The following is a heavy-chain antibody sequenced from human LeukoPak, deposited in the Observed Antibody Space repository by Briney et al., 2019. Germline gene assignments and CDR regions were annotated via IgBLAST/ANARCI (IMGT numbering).Heavy chain of an antibody. V-gene: IGHV4-30-2*05. CDR2: IYDSGST. CDR1: GGSISSGGYS. Sequence: KSSETLSLTCAVSGGSISSGGYSWSWIRQPPGKGLEWIGYIYDSGSTYYNPSLKSRITISVDTSENRFSLKLSSVTATDTAVYYCARDCSGGSCYGAFDIWGQGTMVTVSS. CDR3: ARDCSGGSCYGAFDI. D-gene: IGHD2-15*01. J-gene: IGHJ3*02.